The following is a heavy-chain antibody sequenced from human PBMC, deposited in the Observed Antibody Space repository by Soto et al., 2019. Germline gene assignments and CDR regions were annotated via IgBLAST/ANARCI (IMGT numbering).Heavy chain of an antibody. Sequence: QVQLVQSGAEVKKPGASVKVSCKASGYTFTSYGISWVRQAPGQGLEWMGWISAYNGNTNYAQKLQGRVTMTTDTTTRTGYMELRSLGSDDTAVYFCAGDGYCIRTSCYAEHFFGMDVWGQGTTVTVSS. V-gene: IGHV1-18*01. J-gene: IGHJ6*02. D-gene: IGHD2-2*03. CDR2: ISAYNGNT. CDR1: GYTFTSYG. CDR3: AGDGYCIRTSCYAEHFFGMDV.